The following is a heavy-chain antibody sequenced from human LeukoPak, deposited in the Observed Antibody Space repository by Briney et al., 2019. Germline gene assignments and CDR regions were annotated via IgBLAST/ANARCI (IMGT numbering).Heavy chain of an antibody. CDR1: GGSISIYY. CDR2: ISNGNT. V-gene: IGHV4-59*01. Sequence: SETLSLTCSVAGGSISIYYWDWIRRIPGKGLEWIGHISNGNTDSNPSLKSRVTITVDTSKNHFSLRLTSVTAADTAVYYCARDKAHSYGRYFDPWGQGALVIVSS. J-gene: IGHJ5*02. D-gene: IGHD5-18*01. CDR3: ARDKAHSYGRYFDP.